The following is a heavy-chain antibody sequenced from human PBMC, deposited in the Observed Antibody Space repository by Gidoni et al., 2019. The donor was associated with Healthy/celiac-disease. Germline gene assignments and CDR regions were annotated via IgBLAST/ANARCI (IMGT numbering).Heavy chain of an antibody. Sequence: QLQLQESGPGLVKPSETLSLTCTVSGGSISSSSYYWGWIRQPPGKGLEWIGSIYYSGSTYYNPSLKSRVTISVDTSKNQFSLKLSSVTAADTAVYYCARGGSKDSSGWYEWFDPWGQGTLVTVSS. CDR2: IYYSGST. J-gene: IGHJ5*02. D-gene: IGHD6-19*01. CDR1: GGSISSSSYY. CDR3: ARGGSKDSSGWYEWFDP. V-gene: IGHV4-39*01.